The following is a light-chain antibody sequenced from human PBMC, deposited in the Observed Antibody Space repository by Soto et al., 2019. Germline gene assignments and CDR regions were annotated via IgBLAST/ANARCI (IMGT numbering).Light chain of an antibody. J-gene: IGKJ5*01. CDR2: FGS. CDR1: QSLLYNNTYNY. V-gene: IGKV2-28*01. CDR3: MQALQSLT. Sequence: IVMTQTPLTLPVTPGEPASISCRSSQSLLYNNTYNYLDWYVQKPGQSPQLLIYFGSNRAPGVPDRFSGSGSGTDFTLKINRVEAEDIGTYYCMQALQSLTFGQGTLLEFK.